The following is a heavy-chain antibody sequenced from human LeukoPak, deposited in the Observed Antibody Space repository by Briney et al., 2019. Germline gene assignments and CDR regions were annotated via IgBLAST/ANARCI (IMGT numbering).Heavy chain of an antibody. J-gene: IGHJ4*02. V-gene: IGHV3-7*01. D-gene: IGHD6-13*01. Sequence: GGSLRLSCAASGFTFSSYWMSWVRQAPGKGLEWVANLKQGGSEKYYVDSVKGRFTISRDNAKNSLYLQMNSLRVEDTAVYYCARDQAGRHSDYWGQGTLVTVSS. CDR1: GFTFSSYW. CDR2: LKQGGSEK. CDR3: ARDQAGRHSDY.